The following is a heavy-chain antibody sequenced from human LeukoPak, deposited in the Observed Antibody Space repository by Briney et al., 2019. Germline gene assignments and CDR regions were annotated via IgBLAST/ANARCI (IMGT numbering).Heavy chain of an antibody. J-gene: IGHJ4*02. V-gene: IGHV4-39*07. CDR2: IFYSRST. CDR3: ARDLGQWLVVGFDC. D-gene: IGHD6-19*01. Sequence: SETLSLTCSVSDDSMSSNSYSWAWLRQAPGKGLEWIATIFYSRSTYYNPSLETRAAISADPSKRQFSLRLSSVTAADTAVYYCARDLGQWLVVGFDCWGQGTLVTVSS. CDR1: DDSMSSNSYS.